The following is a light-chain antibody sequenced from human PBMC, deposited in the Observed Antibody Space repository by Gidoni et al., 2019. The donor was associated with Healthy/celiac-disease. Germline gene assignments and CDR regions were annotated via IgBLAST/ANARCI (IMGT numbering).Light chain of an antibody. CDR3: QQYNTRPPLT. Sequence: VMTLSPATLSVSPGERPTLSCRARHSCSSNLAWYLQKPGQAPRLLIYGASTRATVILAMCSGSGSGTEFTLTISSLQSEDVAVYYCQQYNTRPPLTFGGGTKVEIK. CDR1: HSCSSN. CDR2: GAS. J-gene: IGKJ4*01. V-gene: IGKV3-15*01.